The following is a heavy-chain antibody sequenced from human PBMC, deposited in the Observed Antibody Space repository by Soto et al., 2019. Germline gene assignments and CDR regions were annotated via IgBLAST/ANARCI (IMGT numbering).Heavy chain of an antibody. CDR1: GFTFSSYG. CDR3: AGWFGELLSTTMTLH. D-gene: IGHD3-10*01. V-gene: IGHV3-30*03. Sequence: GGSLRLSCAASGFTFSSYGMHWVRQAPGKGLEWVAVISYDGSNKYCADSVKGRFTISRDNSKNTLYLQMNSLRAEDTAVYYCAGWFGELLSTTMTLHWGQGTLVTVSS. J-gene: IGHJ4*02. CDR2: ISYDGSNK.